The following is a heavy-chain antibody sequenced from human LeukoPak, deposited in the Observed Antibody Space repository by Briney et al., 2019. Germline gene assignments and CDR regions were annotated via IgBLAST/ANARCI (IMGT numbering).Heavy chain of an antibody. D-gene: IGHD6-6*01. V-gene: IGHV3-7*05. CDR3: ARASGRSTSSGYFDY. Sequence: GGSLRLSCAASGFTFSGSAIHWVRQSSGKGLEWVASIKEDGSGKYVDSVKGRFTVSRDNARNSVSLEMNSLRAEDTAVYYCARASGRSTSSGYFDYWGQGSLVTVSS. CDR2: IKEDGSGK. CDR1: GFTFSGSA. J-gene: IGHJ4*02.